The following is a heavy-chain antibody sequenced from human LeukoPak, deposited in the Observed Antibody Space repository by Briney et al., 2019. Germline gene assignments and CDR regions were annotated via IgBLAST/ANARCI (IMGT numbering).Heavy chain of an antibody. CDR2: IYSGGST. CDR1: GFTVSSNY. CDR3: ARADGYNFQWFDY. D-gene: IGHD5-24*01. V-gene: IGHV3-53*01. J-gene: IGHJ4*02. Sequence: GGSLRLCCAASGFTVSSNYMSWVRQAPGKGLEWVSVIYSGGSTYYADSVKGRFTISRDNSKNTLYLQMNSLRAEDTAVYYCARADGYNFQWFDYWGQGTLVTVSS.